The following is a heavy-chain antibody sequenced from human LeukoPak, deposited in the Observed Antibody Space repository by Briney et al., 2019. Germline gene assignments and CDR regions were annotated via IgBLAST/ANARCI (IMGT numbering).Heavy chain of an antibody. CDR3: AKGTLRYSSCYEY. Sequence: GGSLRLSCAASGFTFSSYGMHWVRQAPGKGLEWVAVISYDGSNKYYADSVKGRFTISRDNSKNTLYLQMNSLRAEDTAVYFCAKGTLRYSSCYEYWGQGTPVTVSS. D-gene: IGHD6-19*01. CDR2: ISYDGSNK. CDR1: GFTFSSYG. V-gene: IGHV3-30*18. J-gene: IGHJ4*02.